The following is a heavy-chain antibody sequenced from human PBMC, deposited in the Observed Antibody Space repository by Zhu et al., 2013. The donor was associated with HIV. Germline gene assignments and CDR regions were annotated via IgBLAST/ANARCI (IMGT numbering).Heavy chain of an antibody. Sequence: QVQLQESGPGLVKPSETLSLTCDVSGDSISSGYYWGWIRQPPGKGLEWIGSIYNSGSTYYNPSLKSRVTISVDTSKNQFSLKLISVTAADTAVYYCARGCSGGICYPNRYFDLWGLAPWSLSPQ. CDR3: ARGCSGGICYPNRYFDL. J-gene: IGHJ2*01. CDR2: IYNSGST. D-gene: IGHD2-15*01. V-gene: IGHV4-38-2*01. CDR1: GDSISSGYY.